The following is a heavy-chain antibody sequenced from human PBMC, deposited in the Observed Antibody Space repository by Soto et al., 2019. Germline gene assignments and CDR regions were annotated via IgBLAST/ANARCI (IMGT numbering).Heavy chain of an antibody. J-gene: IGHJ4*02. D-gene: IGHD3-3*01. Sequence: PSETLSLTCTVSGGSINRDNWSWIRQPPGKGLEWIAYIHYSGSTNYNPSLKSRATISVDTSKNQFSLKLSSVTAADTADYYCARVRLFDWLSFDAPNYFDYCGQGTLVLVSS. CDR1: GGSINRDN. CDR2: IHYSGST. CDR3: ARVRLFDWLSFDAPNYFDY. V-gene: IGHV4-59*01.